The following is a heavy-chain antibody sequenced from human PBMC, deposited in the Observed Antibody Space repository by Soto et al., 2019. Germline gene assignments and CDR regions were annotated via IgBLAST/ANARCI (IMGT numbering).Heavy chain of an antibody. CDR1: GVTFSSYW. CDR2: IKQDGGER. D-gene: IGHD6-13*01. V-gene: IGHV3-7*01. CDR3: ARRYSSSWSGFDP. Sequence: GGSLRLSCAASGVTFSSYWMSWVRQAPGKGLEWVANIKQDGGERYYVDSVKGRFTISRDNARNSLYLQMNSLRVEDTALYYCARRYSSSWSGFDPWGQGTLVTVSS. J-gene: IGHJ5*02.